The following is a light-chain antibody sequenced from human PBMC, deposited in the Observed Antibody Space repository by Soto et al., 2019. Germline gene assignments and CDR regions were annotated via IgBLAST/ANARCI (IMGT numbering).Light chain of an antibody. CDR2: GAS. Sequence: EIVLTQSPGTLSLSPGERATLSCRASQSVSSNYLAWYQQKPGQAPRLLIYGASSRATGIADRFSGSGSGTDFTLTISRLEPEDFAVYYCQQYGTSPPVTFGGGTRVEIK. J-gene: IGKJ4*01. CDR1: QSVSSNY. V-gene: IGKV3-20*01. CDR3: QQYGTSPPVT.